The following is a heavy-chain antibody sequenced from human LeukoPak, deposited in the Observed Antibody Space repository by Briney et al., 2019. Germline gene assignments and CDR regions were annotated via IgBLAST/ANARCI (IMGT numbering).Heavy chain of an antibody. J-gene: IGHJ5*02. CDR2: IYSSGTT. D-gene: IGHD1-7*01. CDR1: GGSISNDY. Sequence: SETLSLTCTVSGGSISNDYWGWIRQSAGKGLEWIGRIYSSGTTTYNPSLKSRVTMSVDTSKNQFSLKLNSVTAADTAVYFCARGLTGSTGFDPWGQGTLVTVSS. CDR3: ARGLTGSTGFDP. V-gene: IGHV4-4*07.